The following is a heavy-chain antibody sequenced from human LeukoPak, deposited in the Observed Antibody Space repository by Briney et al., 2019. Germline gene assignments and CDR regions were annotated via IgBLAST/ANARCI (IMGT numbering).Heavy chain of an antibody. CDR2: INHSGST. Sequence: KPSETLSPTCAVSGFSLSSGYYWGWVRQPPRKGPEGIGGINHSGSTNYNPSLKSRVTISVDTSKNQFSLKLSSVTAADTAVYYCARGRRKRQQLVLNWFDPWGQGTLVTVSS. V-gene: IGHV4-38-2*01. CDR1: GFSLSSGYY. J-gene: IGHJ5*02. D-gene: IGHD6-13*01. CDR3: ARGRRKRQQLVLNWFDP.